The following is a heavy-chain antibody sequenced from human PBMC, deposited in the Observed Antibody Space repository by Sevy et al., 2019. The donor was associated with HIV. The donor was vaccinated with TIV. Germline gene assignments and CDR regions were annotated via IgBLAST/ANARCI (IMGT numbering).Heavy chain of an antibody. CDR3: VRCWPFNS. CDR1: GFTFSNYA. V-gene: IGHV3-23*01. J-gene: IGHJ5*02. D-gene: IGHD2-8*01. CDR2: ISSTGNNV. Sequence: GGSLRLSCAASGFTFSNYAMNWVRQGPGKGLEWVSTISSTGNNVFYPNSVKGRLTNSRDNSNNILYLQMTSLRADDSAVYYCVRCWPFNSWGQGTLVTVSS.